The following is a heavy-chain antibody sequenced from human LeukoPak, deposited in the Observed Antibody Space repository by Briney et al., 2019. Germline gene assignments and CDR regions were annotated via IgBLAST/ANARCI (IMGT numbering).Heavy chain of an antibody. Sequence: GGSLRLSCAASGFTFSSYAMSWVRQAPGKGLERVSAISGSGGSTYYADSVKGRFTISRDNSKNTLYLQMNSLRAEDTAVYYCARGGYGKKYYFDYWGQGTLVTVSS. CDR2: ISGSGGST. V-gene: IGHV3-23*01. CDR3: ARGGYGKKYYFDY. J-gene: IGHJ4*02. D-gene: IGHD5-12*01. CDR1: GFTFSSYA.